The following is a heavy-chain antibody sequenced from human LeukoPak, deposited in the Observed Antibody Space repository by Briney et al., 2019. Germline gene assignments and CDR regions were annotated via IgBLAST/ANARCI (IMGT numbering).Heavy chain of an antibody. D-gene: IGHD4-17*01. J-gene: IGHJ4*02. CDR2: IYSSGIT. Sequence: PSETLSLTCTVSGGSISNYFWSWIRQPAGKGLEWIGRIYSSGITNYNPSLKSRVTISVDTSKNQFSLKLSSVTAADTAIYYCVRGIESYGDYGYWGQGILVTVSS. CDR3: VRGIESYGDYGY. CDR1: GGSISNYF. V-gene: IGHV4-4*07.